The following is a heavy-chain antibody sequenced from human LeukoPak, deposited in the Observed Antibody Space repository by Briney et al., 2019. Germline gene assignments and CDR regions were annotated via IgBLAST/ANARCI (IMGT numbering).Heavy chain of an antibody. CDR2: ISSNSGSI. V-gene: IGHV3-9*01. J-gene: IGHJ3*02. CDR1: GFTFHSYA. D-gene: IGHD6-19*01. CDR3: AKDWYSSGSDVFDI. Sequence: PGGSLRLSCAASGFTFHSYAMHWVRQAPGKGLEWVSGISSNSGSICYADSVKGRFTISRDNAKNSLYLQMNSLRAEDTALYYCAKDWYSSGSDVFDIWGQGTMVTVSS.